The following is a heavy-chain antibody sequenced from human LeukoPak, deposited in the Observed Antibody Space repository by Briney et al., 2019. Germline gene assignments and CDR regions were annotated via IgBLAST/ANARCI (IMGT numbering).Heavy chain of an antibody. CDR1: GYTFTSYY. J-gene: IGHJ5*02. V-gene: IGHV1-2*02. CDR2: INPNSGGT. CDR3: ARDLAAAPGGFDP. D-gene: IGHD6-13*01. Sequence: ASVKVSCKASGYTFTSYYMHWVRQAPGQGLEWMGWINPNSGGTNYAQKFQGRVTMTRDTSISTAYMELSRLRSDDTAVYYCARDLAAAPGGFDPWGQGTLVTVSS.